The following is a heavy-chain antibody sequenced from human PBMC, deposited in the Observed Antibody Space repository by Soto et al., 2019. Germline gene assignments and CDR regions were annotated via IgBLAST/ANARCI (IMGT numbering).Heavy chain of an antibody. V-gene: IGHV1-46*04. D-gene: IGHD2-21*02. CDR3: ARGGHVVVVTAALDY. CDR2: VNPSGGHT. Sequence: QVQLMQSGAEVKKPGASVKVSCKASGDTFTDYYIHWVRQAPGQGLEWMGTVNPSGGHTTYAQQLLGRANMTTDTSTSTLYMELTSLTSDDTAIYYCARGGHVVVVTAALDYWGQGTLVTVSS. CDR1: GDTFTDYY. J-gene: IGHJ4*02.